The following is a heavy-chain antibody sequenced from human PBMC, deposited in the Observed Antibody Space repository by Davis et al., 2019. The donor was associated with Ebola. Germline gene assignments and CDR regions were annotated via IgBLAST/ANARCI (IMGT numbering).Heavy chain of an antibody. D-gene: IGHD2-21*01. CDR3: ARDPYCGGDCWEFDY. J-gene: IGHJ4*02. CDR2: INAGNGNT. CDR1: GYTFTSYA. Sequence: ASVKVSCKASGYTFTSYAMHWVRQAPGQRLEWMGWINAGNGNTKYSQKFQGRVTITRDTSASTAYMELSSLRSEDTAVYYCARDPYCGGDCWEFDYWGQGTLVTVSS. V-gene: IGHV1-3*01.